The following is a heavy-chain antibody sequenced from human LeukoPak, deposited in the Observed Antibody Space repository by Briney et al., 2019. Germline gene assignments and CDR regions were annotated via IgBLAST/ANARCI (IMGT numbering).Heavy chain of an antibody. V-gene: IGHV3-23*01. CDR3: AKFYSWDFDY. Sequence: GGSLRLSCAASGFTFSSYAVSWVRQAPGKGLEWVSGISGSGGSTYYADSVKGRFTISRDNSKNTLYLQMNSLRAEDTAVYYCAKFYSWDFDYWGQGTLVTVSS. J-gene: IGHJ4*02. CDR1: GFTFSSYA. D-gene: IGHD2-15*01. CDR2: ISGSGGST.